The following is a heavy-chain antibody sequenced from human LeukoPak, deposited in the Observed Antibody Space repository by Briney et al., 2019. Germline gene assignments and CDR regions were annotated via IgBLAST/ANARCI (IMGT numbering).Heavy chain of an antibody. CDR1: GGSISSYY. J-gene: IGHJ5*02. V-gene: IGHV4-59*01. Sequence: SETLSLTCTVSGGSISSYYWSWIRRPPGKGLEWIGYIYYSGSTNYNPSLKSRVTISVDTSKDQFSLKLSSVTAADTAVYYCARDNRYGENWFDPWGQGTLVTVSS. CDR2: IYYSGST. CDR3: ARDNRYGENWFDP. D-gene: IGHD1-14*01.